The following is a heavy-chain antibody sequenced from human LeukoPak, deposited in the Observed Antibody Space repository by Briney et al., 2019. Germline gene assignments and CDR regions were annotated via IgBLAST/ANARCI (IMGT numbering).Heavy chain of an antibody. D-gene: IGHD5-12*01. CDR3: ARDGGYSGYKVFFDS. CDR2: IFTSGNT. J-gene: IGHJ4*02. CDR1: GAAISSGTYY. Sequence: SETLSLTCTVSGAAISSGTYYWSWIRQPAGKGLEWIGRIFTSGNTDYNPSLKSRVFISIETSKNRFSLTLNSVTAADTAVYYCARDGGYSGYKVFFDSWGQGTLVTVSS. V-gene: IGHV4-61*02.